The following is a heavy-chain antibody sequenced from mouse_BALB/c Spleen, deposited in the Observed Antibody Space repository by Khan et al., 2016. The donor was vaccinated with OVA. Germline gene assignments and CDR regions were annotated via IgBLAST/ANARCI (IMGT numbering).Heavy chain of an antibody. CDR1: GYSITSGYF. CDR2: IRYDGNS. Sequence: EVQLQESGPGLVKPSQSLSLTCSVTGYSITSGYFWNWIRQFPGNKLEWMGYIRYDGNSNYNPSLKNRISITRDTSKNQFFLKLNSVTPEDTATYYCARGGSSVPAWFAYWCQGTLVTVSA. CDR3: ARGGSSVPAWFAY. D-gene: IGHD3-1*01. V-gene: IGHV3-6*02. J-gene: IGHJ3*01.